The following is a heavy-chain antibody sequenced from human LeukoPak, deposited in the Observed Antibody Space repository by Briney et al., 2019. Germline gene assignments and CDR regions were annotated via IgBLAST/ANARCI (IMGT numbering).Heavy chain of an antibody. CDR2: IYSDGSSA. CDR1: GFTFNSYW. Sequence: AGGSLRLSCAASGFTFNSYWMHWVRQAPGKGLVWVSRIYSDGSSANYADSVKGRFTISRDNAKNTLYLQMNSLRAEDTAVYYCASDPSYSSGWYDYWGQGILVTVSS. J-gene: IGHJ4*02. D-gene: IGHD6-19*01. CDR3: ASDPSYSSGWYDY. V-gene: IGHV3-74*01.